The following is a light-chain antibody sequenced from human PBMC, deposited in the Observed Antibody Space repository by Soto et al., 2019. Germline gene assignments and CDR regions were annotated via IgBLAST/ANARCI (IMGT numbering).Light chain of an antibody. J-gene: IGKJ1*01. Sequence: EIVFTQSPATLALSPGQRATLSCRASQSVGSGLSWYPQKPGQAPRILIYGASTRATGIPARFSGSGSGTEFTLTISSLQSEDFAVYYCQQYNNWLSFGQGTKVDIK. CDR1: QSVGSG. CDR2: GAS. CDR3: QQYNNWLS. V-gene: IGKV3-15*01.